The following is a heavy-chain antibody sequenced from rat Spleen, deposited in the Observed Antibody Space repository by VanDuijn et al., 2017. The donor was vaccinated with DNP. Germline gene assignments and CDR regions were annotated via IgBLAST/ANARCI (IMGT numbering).Heavy chain of an antibody. CDR1: GFTFSDQY. Sequence: EVQLVESGGGLVQPGGSLKLSCAASGFTFSDQYMAWVRQAPTEGLEWVATISYDRSSTHYRDSVKGRFTISRDNAKSTLYLQMDSLKSEDTATYYCARGGNNLFAYWGQGTLVTVSS. CDR3: ARGGNNLFAY. V-gene: IGHV5-7*01. D-gene: IGHD1-10*01. J-gene: IGHJ3*01. CDR2: ISYDRSST.